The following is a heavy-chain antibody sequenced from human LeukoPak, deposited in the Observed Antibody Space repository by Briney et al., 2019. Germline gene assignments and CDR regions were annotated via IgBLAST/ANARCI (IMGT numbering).Heavy chain of an antibody. CDR2: ISSSSSYI. CDR3: ARLPPGPYDY. CDR1: GFTFSSYS. V-gene: IGHV3-21*01. J-gene: IGHJ4*02. Sequence: GGSLRLSCAASGFTFSSYSMNWVRQAPGKGLEWVSSISSSSSYIYYADSVKGRFTISRDNSKNMLYLQMNSLRAEDTAVYYCARLPPGPYDYWGQGTLVTVSS.